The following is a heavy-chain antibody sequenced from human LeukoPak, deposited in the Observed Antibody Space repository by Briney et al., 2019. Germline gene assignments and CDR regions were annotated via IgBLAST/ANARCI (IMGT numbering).Heavy chain of an antibody. CDR1: GYTFTGYY. J-gene: IGHJ4*02. V-gene: IGHV1-2*02. CDR2: INPNSGGT. Sequence: HAASVKVSCKASGYTFTGYYMHWVRQAPGQGLEWMGWINPNSGGTNYAQKFQGRVNMTRDTSISTAYMELSRLRSDDTAVYYCARVVGYCSSTSCYRPRFDYWGQGTLVTVSS. CDR3: ARVVGYCSSTSCYRPRFDY. D-gene: IGHD2-2*02.